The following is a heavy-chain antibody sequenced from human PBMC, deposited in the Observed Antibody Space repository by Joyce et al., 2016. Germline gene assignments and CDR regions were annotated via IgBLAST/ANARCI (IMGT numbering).Heavy chain of an antibody. V-gene: IGHV2-5*02. CDR2: IYLDDDK. D-gene: IGHD5-12*01. CDR3: AHRPNSGYDPSAFDF. CDR1: GFSLSTRGVG. Sequence: ITLKESGPTLVKPTQTLTLTCAFSGFSLSTRGVGVGWIRQPPGKALEWLEHIYLDDDKRYIPALKSRLTITKDTSRNQVFLTMTNMDPGDTATYYCAHRPNSGYDPSAFDFWGQGTLVTVSS. J-gene: IGHJ4*02.